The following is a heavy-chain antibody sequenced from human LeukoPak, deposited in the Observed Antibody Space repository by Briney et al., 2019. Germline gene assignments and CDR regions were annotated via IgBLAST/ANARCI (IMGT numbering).Heavy chain of an antibody. J-gene: IGHJ4*02. CDR3: AKRGVVIRIFLVGFHKEAYYFDS. Sequence: GGSLRLPCAVSGITLSNYGMSWVRQAPGKGLEWVAGISGSGGGTTYADSVKGRFTISRDNSKNTLYLQMNSLRREDTAVYFCAKRGVVIRIFLVGFHKEAYYFDSWGQGALVTVSS. CDR1: GITLSNYG. V-gene: IGHV3-23*01. CDR2: ISGSGGGT. D-gene: IGHD3-10*01.